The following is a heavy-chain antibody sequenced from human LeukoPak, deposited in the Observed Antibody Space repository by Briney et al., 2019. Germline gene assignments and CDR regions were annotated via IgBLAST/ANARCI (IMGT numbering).Heavy chain of an antibody. CDR3: ARTRPSDGMDV. V-gene: IGHV4-39*01. CDR1: GGSISSSSYY. CDR2: IYYSGST. J-gene: IGHJ6*02. Sequence: SETLSLTCTVSGGSISSSSYYWGWIRQSPGKGLEWIGSIYYSGSTYYNPSLKSRVTISVDTSKNQFSLKLNSVTAADTAVYYCARTRPSDGMDVWGQGTTVTVSS.